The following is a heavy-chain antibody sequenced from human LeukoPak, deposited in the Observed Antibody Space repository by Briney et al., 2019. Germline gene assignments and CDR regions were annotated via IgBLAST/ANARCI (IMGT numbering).Heavy chain of an antibody. Sequence: SQTLSLICTVSGASISSGDYYWSWIRQPPGKGLEWIGYIYYSGTSYYNPSLKSRVTISVDTSKNQFSLKLSSVTAADTAVYYCASDYGGNFYYYYGMDVWGHGTTVTVSS. CDR3: ASDYGGNFYYYYGMDV. CDR2: IYYSGTS. V-gene: IGHV4-30-4*08. D-gene: IGHD4-23*01. J-gene: IGHJ6*02. CDR1: GASISSGDYY.